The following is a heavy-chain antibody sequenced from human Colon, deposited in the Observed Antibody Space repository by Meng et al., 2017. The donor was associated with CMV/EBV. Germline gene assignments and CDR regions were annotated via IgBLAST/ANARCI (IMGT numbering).Heavy chain of an antibody. CDR2: ISSSSSYI. J-gene: IGHJ6*02. V-gene: IGHV3-21*01. CDR3: ARDKSYYYYGMDV. CDR1: GFTFSSYS. Sequence: ASGFTFSSYSMNWVRQAPGKGLEWVSSISSSSSYIYYADSVKGRFTISRDNAKNSLYLQMNSLRAEDTAVYYCARDKSYYYYGMDVWGQGTTVTVSS.